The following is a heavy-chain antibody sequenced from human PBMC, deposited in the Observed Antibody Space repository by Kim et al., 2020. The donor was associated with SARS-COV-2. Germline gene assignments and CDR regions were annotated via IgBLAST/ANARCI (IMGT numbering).Heavy chain of an antibody. CDR3: ARAIAAAGTGLDNWFDP. D-gene: IGHD6-13*01. V-gene: IGHV1-18*04. J-gene: IGHJ5*02. CDR1: GYTFTSYG. Sequence: ASVKVSCKASGYTFTSYGISWVRQAPGQGLEWMGWISAYNGNTNYAQKLQGRVTMTTDTSTSTAYMELRSLRSDDTAVYYCARAIAAAGTGLDNWFDPWGQGTLVTVSS. CDR2: ISAYNGNT.